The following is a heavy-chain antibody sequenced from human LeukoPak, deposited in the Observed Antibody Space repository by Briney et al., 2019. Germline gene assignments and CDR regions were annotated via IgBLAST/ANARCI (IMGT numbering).Heavy chain of an antibody. CDR1: GFTFTSSA. V-gene: IGHV1-58*01. J-gene: IGHJ5*02. CDR2: IVVGSGNT. D-gene: IGHD3-10*01. Sequence: GASVKVSCKASGFTFTSSAVQWVRQARGQRLEWIGWIVVGSGNTSYAQKFQGRVTMTRDTSTSTVYMELSSLRSEDTAVYYCARGEGGSGSPLWFDPWGQGTLVTVSS. CDR3: ARGEGGSGSPLWFDP.